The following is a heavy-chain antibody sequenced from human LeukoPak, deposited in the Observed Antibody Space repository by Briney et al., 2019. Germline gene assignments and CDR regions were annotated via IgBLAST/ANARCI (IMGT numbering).Heavy chain of an antibody. V-gene: IGHV3-23*01. CDR3: AKDRSSGWYLGYFDY. J-gene: IGHJ4*02. CDR2: ISGSGGSA. D-gene: IGHD6-19*01. CDR1: GFMFSDHW. Sequence: GGSLRLSCAASGFMFSDHWMSWVRQAPGKGLEWVSAISGSGGSAYCADSVKGRFTISRDNSKNTLYLQMNSLRAEDTAVYYCAKDRSSGWYLGYFDYWGQGTLVTVSS.